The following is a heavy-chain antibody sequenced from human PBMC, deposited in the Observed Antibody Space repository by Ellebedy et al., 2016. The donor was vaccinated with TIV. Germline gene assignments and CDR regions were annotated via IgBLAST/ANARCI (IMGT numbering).Heavy chain of an antibody. CDR2: SYHSGST. Sequence: MPSDTLSLTCTVSGDSIGTYYWSWIRQPPGKGLERIGYSYHSGSTKYNSSLESRLTISVDTSKNQVSLKLSSVTAADTAVYFCARPRQRWNDAFDIWGQGTMVTVSS. CDR3: ARPRQRWNDAFDI. V-gene: IGHV4-59*08. D-gene: IGHD1-1*01. J-gene: IGHJ3*02. CDR1: GDSIGTYY.